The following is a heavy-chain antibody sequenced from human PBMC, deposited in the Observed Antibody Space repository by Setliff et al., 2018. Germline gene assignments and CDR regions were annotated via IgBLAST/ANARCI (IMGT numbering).Heavy chain of an antibody. J-gene: IGHJ4*02. CDR3: TAGIYDTGGCDS. D-gene: IGHD2-8*02. CDR2: IKTKNDVGTA. Sequence: GGSLRLSCAASGFTFSHAWMNWIRQAPGKGLEWVGRIKTKNDVGTADYAAPVKGRFTISRDDSKNTLFLQMDSLKTEDTAVYYFTAGIYDTGGCDSWGQGTLVTVSS. CDR1: GFTFSHAW. V-gene: IGHV3-15*07.